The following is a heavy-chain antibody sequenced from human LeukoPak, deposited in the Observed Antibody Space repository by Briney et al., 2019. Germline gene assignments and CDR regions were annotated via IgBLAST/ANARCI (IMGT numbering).Heavy chain of an antibody. J-gene: IGHJ6*04. V-gene: IGHV1-46*01. D-gene: IGHD3-9*01. CDR3: AREGRYFDWPGDYYYGMDV. Sequence: ASVKVSCKASGYTFTSYYMHWVRQAPGQGLEWMGIINPSGGGTSYAQKFQGRVTMTRDTSTSTVYMELSSLRSEDTAVYYCAREGRYFDWPGDYYYGMDVWGKGTTVTVSS. CDR1: GYTFTSYY. CDR2: INPSGGGT.